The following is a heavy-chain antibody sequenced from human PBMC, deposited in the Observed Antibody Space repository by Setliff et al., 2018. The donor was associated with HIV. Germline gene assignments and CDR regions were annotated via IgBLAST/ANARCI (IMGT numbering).Heavy chain of an antibody. V-gene: IGHV4-4*07. CDR2: IDSSGTT. J-gene: IGHJ3*02. Sequence: SETLSLTCTISGGSFGVYRWSWIRQSAGRGLEWIGRIDSSGTTDYKPSLKSRVTISLDTSRNQFSLKLGSVTAADTAMYYCAREHCSGGSCNGFDIWGQGTMVTVSS. CDR1: GGSFGVYR. CDR3: AREHCSGGSCNGFDI. D-gene: IGHD2-15*01.